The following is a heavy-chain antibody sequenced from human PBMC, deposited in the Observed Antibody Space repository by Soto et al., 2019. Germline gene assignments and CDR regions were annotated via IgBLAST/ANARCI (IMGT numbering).Heavy chain of an antibody. J-gene: IGHJ4*02. Sequence: QVQLQESGPGLVKPSQTLSLTCTVSGCSISSGGYYWSWIRQHPGKGLEWIGYIYDSGSTYYNPSLNSRVTISVDTSKNQFSLKLSSVTAADTAVYYCARDPLHFYGDYVQTYFGYWGQGTLVTVSS. CDR1: GCSISSGGYY. V-gene: IGHV4-31*03. CDR2: IYDSGST. CDR3: ARDPLHFYGDYVQTYFGY. D-gene: IGHD4-17*01.